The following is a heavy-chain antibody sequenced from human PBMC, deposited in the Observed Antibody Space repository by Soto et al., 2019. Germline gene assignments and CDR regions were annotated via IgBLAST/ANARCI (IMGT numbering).Heavy chain of an antibody. Sequence: QVQLVQSGAEVKKPGASVKVSCKASGYTFTSYDINWVRQATGQGLEWMGWMNTNSGNTGYAQKFQGRVTMTRNTYICTAYMDLSSLRSEDSSVYSCARDESRYYDYWGGGPLVTVSS. CDR2: MNTNSGNT. CDR1: GYTFTSYD. V-gene: IGHV1-8*01. CDR3: ARDESRYYDY. J-gene: IGHJ4*02.